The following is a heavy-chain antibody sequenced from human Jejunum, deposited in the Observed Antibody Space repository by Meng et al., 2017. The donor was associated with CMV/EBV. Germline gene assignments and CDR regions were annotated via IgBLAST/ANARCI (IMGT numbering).Heavy chain of an antibody. CDR3: AKGRAGSTSCFDY. V-gene: IGHV3-48*03. CDR2: ISSSGTTI. Sequence: SGFTFSSSQMNWVRQAPGKGLEWVSYISSSGTTIYYADSVKGRFTISRDNSKNTLYLQMNSLRAEDTAVYYCAKGRAGSTSCFDYWGQGTLVTVSS. D-gene: IGHD2-2*01. CDR1: GFTFSSSQ. J-gene: IGHJ4*02.